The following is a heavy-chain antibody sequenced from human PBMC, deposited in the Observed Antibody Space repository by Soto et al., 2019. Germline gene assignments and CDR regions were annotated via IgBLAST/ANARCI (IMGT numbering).Heavy chain of an antibody. D-gene: IGHD4-4*01. V-gene: IGHV3-7*03. Sequence: EVQLVQSGGGLVQPGGSLRLSCVASGFTFTDFYRNWVRQAPGKGLEWVANIRPDGSETNYVESVKGRFTTSRDNAKNSLFLQMNSLRADDTAVYYCAGWGGHDYNYWGQGILVTVSS. J-gene: IGHJ4*02. CDR2: IRPDGSET. CDR3: AGWGGHDYNY. CDR1: GFTFTDFY.